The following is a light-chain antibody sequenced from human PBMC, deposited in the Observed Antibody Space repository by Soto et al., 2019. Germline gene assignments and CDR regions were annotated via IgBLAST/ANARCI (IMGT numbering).Light chain of an antibody. CDR2: DAS. J-gene: IGKJ4*01. Sequence: EIVMTQSPATLSVSPGERATLSCRASHDVSSRLAWYQQKPGQAPRLLIYDASTRATGLPARFSGSGSGTEVTLTISSLQSEDFAVYYCQHYTNWPLTFGGGTKVEIK. V-gene: IGKV3-15*01. CDR1: HDVSSR. CDR3: QHYTNWPLT.